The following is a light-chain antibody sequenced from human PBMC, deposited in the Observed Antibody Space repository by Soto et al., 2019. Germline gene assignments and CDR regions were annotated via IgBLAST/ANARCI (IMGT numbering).Light chain of an antibody. CDR1: QSVDSW. V-gene: IGKV1-5*03. J-gene: IGKJ1*01. Sequence: DIQMTQSPSTLSASIGDRVTITCRTSQSVDSWLAWYQQKPGKAPKLLIYKAYSIQTGVPSRFSGSGSGTEFKLTNSSLQPNDLATYYYQHYNDYSGKFGQGTKVEIK. CDR2: KAY. CDR3: QHYNDYSGK.